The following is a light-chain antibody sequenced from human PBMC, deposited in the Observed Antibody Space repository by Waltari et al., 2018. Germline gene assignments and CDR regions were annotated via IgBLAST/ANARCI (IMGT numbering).Light chain of an antibody. CDR1: ALPKRC. CDR3: YSTDITGDQRV. Sequence: SYELTQPPSVSVSPGQTARITCPGNALPKRCLYWYQQKSGQAPVLVIFEDNKRPSGSPERFSGSTSGTLATLTVSGAQVEDEGDYYCYSTDITGDQRVFGGGTKLTVL. J-gene: IGLJ2*01. CDR2: EDN. V-gene: IGLV3-10*01.